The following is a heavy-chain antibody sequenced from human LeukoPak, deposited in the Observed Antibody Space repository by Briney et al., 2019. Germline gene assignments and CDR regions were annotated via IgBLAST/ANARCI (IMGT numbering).Heavy chain of an antibody. CDR3: ARDVCSGGSCYYYYYMDV. CDR1: GGTFSSYA. V-gene: IGHV1-69*06. CDR2: IIPIFGTA. D-gene: IGHD2-15*01. Sequence: GASVKVSCKASGGTFSSYAISWVRQAPGQGLEWMGGIIPIFGTANYAQKFQGRVTITADKSTSTAYMELSSLRSEDTAVYYCARDVCSGGSCYYYYYMDVWGKGTTVTVSS. J-gene: IGHJ6*03.